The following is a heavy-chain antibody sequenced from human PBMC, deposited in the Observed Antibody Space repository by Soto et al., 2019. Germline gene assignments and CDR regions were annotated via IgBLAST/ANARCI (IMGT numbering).Heavy chain of an antibody. CDR2: IYDSESA. D-gene: IGHD6-6*01. CDR3: ARASSSSSAADY. Sequence: LSLTCNVSGESISSGGYYWSWIRHHPRKGLEWIGYIYDSESAYYNPSLRSRVTISMDTSKNHFAMRLSSVTDADTAVYYCARASSSSSAADYWGQGTLVTVSS. J-gene: IGHJ4*02. V-gene: IGHV4-31*03. CDR1: GESISSGGYY.